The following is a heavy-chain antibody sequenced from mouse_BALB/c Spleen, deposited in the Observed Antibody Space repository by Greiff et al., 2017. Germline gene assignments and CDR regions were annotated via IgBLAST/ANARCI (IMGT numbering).Heavy chain of an antibody. CDR2: ISNGGGST. Sequence: VHLVESGGGLVQPGGSLKLSCAASGFTFSSYTMSWVRQTPEKRLEWVAYISNGGGSTYYPDTVKGRFTISRDNAKNTLYLQMSSLKSEDTAMYYRAATGTVWYFDVWGAGTTVTVSA. J-gene: IGHJ1*01. D-gene: IGHD4-1*01. CDR3: AATGTVWYFDV. CDR1: GFTFSSYT. V-gene: IGHV5-12-2*01.